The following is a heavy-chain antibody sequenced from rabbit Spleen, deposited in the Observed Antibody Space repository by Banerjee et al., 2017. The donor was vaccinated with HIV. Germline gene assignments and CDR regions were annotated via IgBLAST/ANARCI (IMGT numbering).Heavy chain of an antibody. CDR1: GFSFSSSYW. Sequence: QEQLEESGGDLVKPEGSLTLTCTASGFSFSSSYWICWVRQAPGKRPEWIACIYTPSGSTYYASWAKGRFTISKTSSTTVTLQMTSLTPADTATYFCARDVGTYDYIDVYFDLWGPGTLVTVS. D-gene: IGHD1-1*01. J-gene: IGHJ4*01. CDR3: ARDVGTYDYIDVYFDL. V-gene: IGHV1S45*01. CDR2: IYTPSGST.